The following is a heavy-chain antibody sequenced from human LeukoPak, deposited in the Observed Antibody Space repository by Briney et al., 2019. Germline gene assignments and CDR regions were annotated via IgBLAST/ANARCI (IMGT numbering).Heavy chain of an antibody. D-gene: IGHD3-3*01. CDR2: IIPILGIA. Sequence: GASVKVSCKASGGTFSSYAISWVRQAPGQGLEWMGRIIPILGIANYAQKFQGRVTMTRNTSISTAYMELSSLRSEDTAVYYCARSAPYDFWSGYYTPFDYWGQGTLVTVSS. V-gene: IGHV1-69*04. J-gene: IGHJ4*02. CDR1: GGTFSSYA. CDR3: ARSAPYDFWSGYYTPFDY.